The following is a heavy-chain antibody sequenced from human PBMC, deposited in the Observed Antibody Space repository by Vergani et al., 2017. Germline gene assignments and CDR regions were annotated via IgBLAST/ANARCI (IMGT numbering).Heavy chain of an antibody. CDR2: IQYDGSDI. Sequence: QVQLVESGGGVVQPGGSLRLSCVASGFSVSNSGMHWVRQTLGKGLEWVAFIQYDGSDIFYADFVEGRFTISRDNSKNSLYLQMRSLRFDDTAVYYCANEGSANRIRGWLDHWGQGALVTVSS. J-gene: IGHJ4*02. CDR1: GFSVSNSG. D-gene: IGHD3-10*01. V-gene: IGHV3-30*02. CDR3: ANEGSANRIRGWLDH.